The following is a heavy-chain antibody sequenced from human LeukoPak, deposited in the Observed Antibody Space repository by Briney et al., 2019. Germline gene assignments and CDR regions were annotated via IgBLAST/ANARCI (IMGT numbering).Heavy chain of an antibody. J-gene: IGHJ3*02. CDR3: AKDYSGYDEGDAFDI. V-gene: IGHV3-30*18. CDR1: GFTFSSYG. D-gene: IGHD5-12*01. Sequence: GGSLRLSCAASGFTFSSYGMHWVRQAPGKGLEGVAVISYDGSNKYYADSVKGRFTISRDNSKNTLYLQMNSLRAEDTAVYYCAKDYSGYDEGDAFDIWGQGTMVTVSS. CDR2: ISYDGSNK.